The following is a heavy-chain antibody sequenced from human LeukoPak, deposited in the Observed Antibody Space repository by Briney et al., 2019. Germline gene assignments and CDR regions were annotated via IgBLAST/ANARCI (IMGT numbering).Heavy chain of an antibody. CDR2: IRYDGSNK. V-gene: IGHV3-30*02. J-gene: IGHJ6*03. Sequence: GGSLRLSCAASGFTFSSYGMHWVRQAPGKGLEWVAFIRYDGSNKYYADSVKGRFTISRDNSKNTLYPQMNSLRAEDTAVYYCAKDAGSIAARRGEADYYYYYMDVWGKGTTVTVSS. D-gene: IGHD6-6*01. CDR1: GFTFSSYG. CDR3: AKDAGSIAARRGEADYYYYYMDV.